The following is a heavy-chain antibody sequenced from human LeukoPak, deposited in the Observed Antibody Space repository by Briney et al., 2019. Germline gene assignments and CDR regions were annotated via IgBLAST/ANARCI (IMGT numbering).Heavy chain of an antibody. CDR2: IYYSGST. D-gene: IGHD6-13*01. CDR3: ARVEQQLGYYYYGMDV. J-gene: IGHJ6*04. Sequence: SETLSPTCTVSGGSISSGDYYWSWIRQPPGKGLEWIGYIYYSGSTYYNPSLKSRVTISVDTSKNQLSLKLSSVTAADTAVYYCARVEQQLGYYYYGMDVWGKGTTVTVSS. V-gene: IGHV4-30-4*01. CDR1: GGSISSGDYY.